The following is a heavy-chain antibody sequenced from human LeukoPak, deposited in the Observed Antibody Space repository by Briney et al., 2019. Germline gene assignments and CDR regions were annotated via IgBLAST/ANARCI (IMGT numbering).Heavy chain of an antibody. CDR2: INHSGST. V-gene: IGHV4-34*01. CDR3: ARSYPYCSSTSCPYVFDP. J-gene: IGHJ5*02. Sequence: PSGTLSLTCAVYGGSFSGYYWSWIRQPPGKGLEWIGEINHSGSTNYNPSLKSRVTISVDTSKNQFSLKLSSVTAADTAVYYCARSYPYCSSTSCPYVFDPWGQGTLVTVSS. D-gene: IGHD2-2*01. CDR1: GGSFSGYY.